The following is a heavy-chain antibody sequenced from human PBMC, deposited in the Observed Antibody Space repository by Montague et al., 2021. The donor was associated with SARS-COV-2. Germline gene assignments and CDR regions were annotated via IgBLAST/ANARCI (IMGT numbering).Heavy chain of an antibody. CDR3: ARALLWFGGYGMDV. V-gene: IGHV4-4*02. D-gene: IGHD3-10*01. CDR1: GGSITVSYC. J-gene: IGHJ6*02. Sequence: SETLSLTCTVSGGSITVSYCCSWVRQSPGRGLEWIGESCHTGSTTYNPSLSSRVAISLDKSNRHFSLKMTSVTAADTAVYYCARALLWFGGYGMDVWGQGTTVTVSS. CDR2: SCHTGST.